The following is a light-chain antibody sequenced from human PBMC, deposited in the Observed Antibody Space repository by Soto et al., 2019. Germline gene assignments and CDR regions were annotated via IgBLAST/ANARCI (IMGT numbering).Light chain of an antibody. J-gene: IGKJ1*01. CDR2: GAS. Sequence: EIWLTQSPGTLSLSPGERATLSCRASQSVSSSYLAWYQQKPGQAPRLLIYGASSRATGIPERFSGSGSGTDFALTISRLEPEDFAVYYCQQYDSWTFGQGTKVDIK. V-gene: IGKV3-20*01. CDR1: QSVSSSY. CDR3: QQYDSWT.